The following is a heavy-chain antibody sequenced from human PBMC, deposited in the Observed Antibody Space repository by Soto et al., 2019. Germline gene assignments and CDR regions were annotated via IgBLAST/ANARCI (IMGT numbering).Heavy chain of an antibody. V-gene: IGHV4-34*01. D-gene: IGHD5-18*01. Sequence: PSETLSLTCAVFGGSFSGYSWTWIRQPPGMGLEWIGEINHSGSTNYNPSLKSRVTISVDTSKNQLSLKLSSVTAADTAVFYCARGGYSNNFGIDYWGQGTLVTVSS. CDR1: GGSFSGYS. CDR2: INHSGST. CDR3: ARGGYSNNFGIDY. J-gene: IGHJ4*02.